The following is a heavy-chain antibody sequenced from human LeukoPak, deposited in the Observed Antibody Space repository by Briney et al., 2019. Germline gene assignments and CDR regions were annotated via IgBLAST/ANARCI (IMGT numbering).Heavy chain of an antibody. CDR3: ARAMGMGGYYYDF. CDR2: ISYDGSDK. J-gene: IGHJ4*02. D-gene: IGHD3-22*01. V-gene: IGHV3-30*03. CDR1: GFTFSRCG. Sequence: GGSLRLSCAASGFTFSRCGIHWVRQAPGKGLEWVAAISYDGSDKYYAESGKGRFTISRDDSKNTLYLEMNSLRAEDTAVYYCARAMGMGGYYYDFWGQGTLVTVSS.